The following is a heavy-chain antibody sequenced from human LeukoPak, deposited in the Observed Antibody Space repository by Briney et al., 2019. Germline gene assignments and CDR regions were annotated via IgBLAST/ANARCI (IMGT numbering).Heavy chain of an antibody. CDR3: AKDPEPIVGAPETTD. CDR2: ISWNSGSI. V-gene: IGHV3-9*01. CDR1: GFTFDDYA. J-gene: IGHJ4*02. Sequence: PGGSLRLSCAAPGFTFDDYAMPWVRQAPGKGLEWVSGISWNSGSIGYADSEKGRFTISRDNAKNSLYLQMNCLRAEDTALYYCAKDPEPIVGAPETTDWGQGTLVTVSS. D-gene: IGHD1-26*01.